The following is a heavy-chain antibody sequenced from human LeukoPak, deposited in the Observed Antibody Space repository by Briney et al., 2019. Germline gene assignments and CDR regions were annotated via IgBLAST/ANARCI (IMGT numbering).Heavy chain of an antibody. CDR2: IIPVFGAA. D-gene: IGHD2-2*01. J-gene: IGHJ4*02. Sequence: SVKVSCKASGGSFNTYPISWVRQAPGQGLAWMGGIIPVFGAAKSTQKFQDRLKITADESTSTAYMELSSLRSDDTAVYYCARDGGLSHCSSTSCPLGYWGQGTLVTVSS. CDR1: GGSFNTYP. CDR3: ARDGGLSHCSSTSCPLGY. V-gene: IGHV1-69*01.